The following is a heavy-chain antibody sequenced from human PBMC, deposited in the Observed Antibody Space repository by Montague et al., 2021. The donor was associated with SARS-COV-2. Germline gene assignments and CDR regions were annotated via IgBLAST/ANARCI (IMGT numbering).Heavy chain of an antibody. D-gene: IGHD3-22*01. CDR2: IYYSGST. CDR1: GGSISSGGYY. V-gene: IGHV4-31*03. J-gene: IGHJ5*02. Sequence: SETLSLTCTVSGGSISSGGYYWSWIRQHPGKGLEWIGYIYYSGSTYYNPSLKSRVTISVDTSKNQFSLKLSSVTAADTAVYYCARATRSIVVLTWFDPWSQGTLVTVSS. CDR3: ARATRSIVVLTWFDP.